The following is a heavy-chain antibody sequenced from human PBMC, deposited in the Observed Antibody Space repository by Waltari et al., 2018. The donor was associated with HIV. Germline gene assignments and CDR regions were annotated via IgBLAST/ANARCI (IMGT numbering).Heavy chain of an antibody. CDR3: ARTKVPGATKDY. D-gene: IGHD1-26*01. CDR1: GGSISSSSFY. J-gene: IGHJ4*02. CDR2: SYYSGST. Sequence: QLQLQESGPGLVKPSETLSLTCTVSGGSISSSSFYWGWIRQPPGKGLEWIGSSYYSGSTYYNPSLKSRVTISVDTSKNQFSLKLSSVTAADTAAYYCARTKVPGATKDYWGQGTLVTVSS. V-gene: IGHV4-39*01.